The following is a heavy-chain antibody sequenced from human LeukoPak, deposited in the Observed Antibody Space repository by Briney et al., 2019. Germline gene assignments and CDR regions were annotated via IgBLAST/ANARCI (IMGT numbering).Heavy chain of an antibody. CDR3: ARGSTAMVRIDY. V-gene: IGHV3-21*01. CDR1: GFSFSSYN. CDR2: ISSSSSYI. J-gene: IGHJ4*02. Sequence: GGSLRLSCAASGFSFSSYNMNWVRQAPGKGLEWVSSISSSSSYIYYADSVKGRFTISRDNAKNSLYLQMNSLRAEDTAVYYCARGSTAMVRIDYWGQGTLVTVSS. D-gene: IGHD5-18*01.